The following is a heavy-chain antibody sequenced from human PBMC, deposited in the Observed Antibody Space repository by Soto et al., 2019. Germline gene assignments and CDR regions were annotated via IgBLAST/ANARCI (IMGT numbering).Heavy chain of an antibody. V-gene: IGHV4-59*01. J-gene: IGHJ6*02. CDR1: GGSISSYY. CDR3: ARDSVSHDFTYYYYGMDV. Sequence: QVQLQESGPGLVKPSETLSLTCTVSGGSISSYYWSWIRHPPGKGLEWIGYIYYSGSTNYNPSLKSRVTISVDTSKIQFSLKLSSVTAADTAVYYCARDSVSHDFTYYYYGMDVWGQGTTVTVSS. CDR2: IYYSGST. D-gene: IGHD3-3*01.